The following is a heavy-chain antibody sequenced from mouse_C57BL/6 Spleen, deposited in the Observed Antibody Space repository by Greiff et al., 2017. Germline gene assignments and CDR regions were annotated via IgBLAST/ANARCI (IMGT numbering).Heavy chain of an antibody. V-gene: IGHV1-54*01. D-gene: IGHD3-3*01. CDR3: AREGPAY. Sequence: VQLQQSGAELVRPGTSVKVSCKASGYAFTNYLIEWVKQRPGQGLEWIGVINPGSGGTNYNEKFKGKATLTADKSSSTAYMQLSSLTSEDSAVYFCAREGPAYWGQGTLVTVSA. CDR2: INPGSGGT. CDR1: GYAFTNYL. J-gene: IGHJ3*01.